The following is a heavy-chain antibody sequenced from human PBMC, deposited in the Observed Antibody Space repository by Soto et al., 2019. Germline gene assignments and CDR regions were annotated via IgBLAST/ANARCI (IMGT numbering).Heavy chain of an antibody. D-gene: IGHD3-10*01. CDR1: GFTFSDYY. J-gene: IGHJ3*02. Sequence: PGGSLRLSCAASGFTFSDYYMSWIRQAPGKGLEWVSYISSSSSYTNYADSVKGRFTISRDNAKNSLYLQMNSLRAEDTAVYYCARATTMVRGVIVPDAFDIWGQGTMVTVSS. V-gene: IGHV3-11*06. CDR2: ISSSSSYT. CDR3: ARATTMVRGVIVPDAFDI.